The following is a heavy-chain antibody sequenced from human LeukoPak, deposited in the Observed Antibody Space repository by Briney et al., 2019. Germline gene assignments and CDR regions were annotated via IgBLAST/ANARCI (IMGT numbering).Heavy chain of an antibody. CDR2: VNPSGSST. Sequence: GRSLRLSCVASGFSITTSWIHWVRQAPGRGLVWVSRVNPSGSSTNYADFVKGRFTISRDSARNTVYLQMNSLRADDSAVYYCARGNTGSSGLWDSWGQGTLVTVSS. CDR1: GFSITTSW. V-gene: IGHV3-74*01. J-gene: IGHJ4*02. CDR3: ARGNTGSSGLWDS. D-gene: IGHD1-26*01.